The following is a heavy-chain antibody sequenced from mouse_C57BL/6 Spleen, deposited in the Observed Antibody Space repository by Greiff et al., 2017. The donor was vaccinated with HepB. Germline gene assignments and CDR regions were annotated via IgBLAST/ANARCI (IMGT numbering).Heavy chain of an antibody. J-gene: IGHJ3*01. CDR3: TTRAGDYYGSSSFAY. CDR1: GFNIKDYY. V-gene: IGHV14-1*01. Sequence: EVKLMESGAELVRPGASVKLSCTASGFNIKDYYMHWVKQRPEQGLEWIGRIDPEDGDTEYAPKFQGKATMTADTSSNTAYLQLSSLTSEDTAVYYCTTRAGDYYGSSSFAYWGQGTLVTVSA. D-gene: IGHD1-1*01. CDR2: IDPEDGDT.